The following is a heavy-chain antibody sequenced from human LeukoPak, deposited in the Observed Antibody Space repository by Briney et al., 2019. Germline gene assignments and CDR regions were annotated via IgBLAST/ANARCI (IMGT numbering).Heavy chain of an antibody. J-gene: IGHJ4*02. CDR3: ARVVRGAFDH. D-gene: IGHD1-26*01. V-gene: IGHV3-74*01. CDR1: GFTFSSYW. Sequence: PGGSLRLSCAASGFTFSSYWMHWVRQAPGKGLVWVSRINSDGRSTNYADSAKGRFTISRDNSKNTLYLQMNSLRAEDTAVYYCARVVRGAFDHWGQGTLVTVSS. CDR2: INSDGRST.